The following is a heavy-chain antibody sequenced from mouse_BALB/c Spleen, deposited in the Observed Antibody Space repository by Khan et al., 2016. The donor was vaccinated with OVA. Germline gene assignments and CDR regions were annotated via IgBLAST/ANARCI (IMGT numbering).Heavy chain of an antibody. D-gene: IGHD1-1*01. CDR2: ISSGGSYT. CDR3: ARLAYYYGSEGFAY. CDR1: GFTFSSFG. J-gene: IGHJ3*01. Sequence: EVELVESGGGLVQPGGSRKLSCAASGFTFSSFGMHWVRQAPKKGLEWVATISSGGSYTYYPDSVKGRFTISRDNAKNTLYLQMSSLKSEETAMYYCARLAYYYGSEGFAYWGQGTLVTVSA. V-gene: IGHV5-6*01.